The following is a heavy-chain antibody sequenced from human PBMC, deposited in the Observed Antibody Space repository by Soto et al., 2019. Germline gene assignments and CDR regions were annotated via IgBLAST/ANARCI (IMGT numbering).Heavy chain of an antibody. CDR3: ARWDDYGASDQYHFDQ. CDR1: GYTFTASG. Sequence: AASVKVSCKASGYTFTASGISGVRQAPGQGLEWMGWTSIYNGHTEYSPKFLGRVVMTTDTSADTAYLELKSLRPDDAALYYCARWDDYGASDQYHFDQWGQLTLVPLSP. V-gene: IGHV1-18*01. J-gene: IGHJ4*02. CDR2: TSIYNGHT. D-gene: IGHD4-17*01.